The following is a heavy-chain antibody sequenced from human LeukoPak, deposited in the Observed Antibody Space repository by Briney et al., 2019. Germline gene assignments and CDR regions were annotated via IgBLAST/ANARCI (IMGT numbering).Heavy chain of an antibody. CDR3: ARIREPGAYGMDV. Sequence: PSETLSLTCAVYGGSFSDYYWSRIRQPPGKGLEWIGEINHSGSTNYNPSLKSRVTISVDTSKNQFSLKLSSVTAADTAVYYCARIREPGAYGMDVWGQGTTVTVSS. CDR1: GGSFSDYY. D-gene: IGHD3-10*01. J-gene: IGHJ6*02. V-gene: IGHV4-34*01. CDR2: INHSGST.